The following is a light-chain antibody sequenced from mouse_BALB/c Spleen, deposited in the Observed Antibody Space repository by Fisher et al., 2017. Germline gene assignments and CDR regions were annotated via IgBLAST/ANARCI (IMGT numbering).Light chain of an antibody. Sequence: IVLTQSPAIMSASLGEEITLTCSASSSVSYMHWYQQKSGTSPKLLIYSTSNLASGVPARFSGSGSGTSYSLTISRMEAEDAATYYCQQRSSYPPTFGAGTKLELK. J-gene: IGKJ5*01. CDR3: QQRSSYPPT. CDR1: SSVSY. V-gene: IGKV4-57*01. CDR2: STS.